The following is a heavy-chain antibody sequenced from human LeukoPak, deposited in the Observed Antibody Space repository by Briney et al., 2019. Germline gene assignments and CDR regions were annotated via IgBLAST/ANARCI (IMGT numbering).Heavy chain of an antibody. Sequence: GGSLRLSCAASGFTVSSIHVVWVRQAPGKGLEWVSVTYTGGNSYYADSVKGRFTISRDNAKNSLYLQMNSLRAEDTAVYYCAREWYSSSSSPTFDYWGQGTLVTVSS. J-gene: IGHJ4*02. V-gene: IGHV3-53*01. D-gene: IGHD6-6*01. CDR3: AREWYSSSSSPTFDY. CDR2: TYTGGNS. CDR1: GFTVSSIH.